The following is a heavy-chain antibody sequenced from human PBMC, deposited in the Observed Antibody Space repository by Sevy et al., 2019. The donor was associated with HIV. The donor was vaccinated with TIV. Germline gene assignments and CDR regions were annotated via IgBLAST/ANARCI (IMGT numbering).Heavy chain of an antibody. J-gene: IGHJ4*02. CDR3: AKVEYSNYYFDY. Sequence: GGSLRLSCAASGFTFSSYGMHWVRQAPGKGLEWVAVIWYDGSNKYYADSVKGRFTISRDNSKNTLYLQMNSLRAEDTAVYYCAKVEYSNYYFDYWGQGTLVTVSS. CDR1: GFTFSSYG. CDR2: IWYDGSNK. V-gene: IGHV3-33*06. D-gene: IGHD6-6*01.